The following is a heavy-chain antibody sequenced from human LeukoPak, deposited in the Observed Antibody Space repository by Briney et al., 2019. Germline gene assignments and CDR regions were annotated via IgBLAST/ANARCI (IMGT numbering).Heavy chain of an antibody. CDR1: GDTFSSYA. V-gene: IGHV3-30*04. CDR3: ARDGRQRKTYYYASGSANAFDI. D-gene: IGHD3-10*01. CDR2: RSYDGTSK. Sequence: GGSLRLSCAASGDTFSSYAMHWVRQAPGRGLEWMAVRSYDGTSKYYADSVKGRFTISRDISKNTLYLQVNSLRAEDTAMYYCARDGRQRKTYYYASGSANAFDIWGQGTMVTVSS. J-gene: IGHJ3*02.